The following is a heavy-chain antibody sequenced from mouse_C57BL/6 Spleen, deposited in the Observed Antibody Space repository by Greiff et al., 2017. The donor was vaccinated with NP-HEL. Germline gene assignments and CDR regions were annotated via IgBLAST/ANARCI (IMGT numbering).Heavy chain of an antibody. CDR3: ARSYDYDRPWLAY. J-gene: IGHJ3*01. CDR1: GYTFTDYN. D-gene: IGHD2-4*01. CDR2: INPNNGGT. Sequence: VQLKQSGPELVKPGASVKIPCKASGYTFTDYNMDWVKQSHGKSLEWIGDINPNNGGTIYNQKFKGKATWTVAKSSSTAYMALRSLTSEDTAVYDCARSYDYDRPWLAYWGQGTLVTVSA. V-gene: IGHV1-18*01.